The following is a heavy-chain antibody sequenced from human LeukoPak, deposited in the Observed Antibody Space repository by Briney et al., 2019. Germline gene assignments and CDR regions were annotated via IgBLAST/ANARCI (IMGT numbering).Heavy chain of an antibody. J-gene: IGHJ6*02. D-gene: IGHD1-20*01. CDR2: ISASGGST. CDR3: VKDITGTSYFYGLDV. Sequence: GGSLRLSCAASGFTFSTYAMTWVRQAPGRGLEWVSGISASGGSTFYADSVKGRFAISRDNSTNTLYLQMNSLRAEDTAVYYCVKDITGTSYFYGLDVWGQGTTVTVSS. CDR1: GFTFSTYA. V-gene: IGHV3-23*01.